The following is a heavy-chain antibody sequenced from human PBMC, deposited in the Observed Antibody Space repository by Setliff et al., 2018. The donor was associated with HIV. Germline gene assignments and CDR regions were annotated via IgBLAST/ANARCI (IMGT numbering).Heavy chain of an antibody. J-gene: IGHJ6*02. CDR1: GYTLTSYG. Sequence: GASVKVSCKASGYTLTSYGISWVRQAPGQGLEWMGWISAYSGNTNGKTKYAQNFQGRVTITTDTSTSTAFMELRRLRSDDTAVYYCARDRPTWTRYSTWGFNGMDVWGQGTTVTVSS. D-gene: IGHD2-15*01. V-gene: IGHV1-18*01. CDR2: ISAYSGNTNGKT. CDR3: ARDRPTWTRYSTWGFNGMDV.